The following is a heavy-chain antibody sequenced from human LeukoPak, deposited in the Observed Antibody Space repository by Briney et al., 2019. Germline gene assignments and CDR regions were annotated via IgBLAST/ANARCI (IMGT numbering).Heavy chain of an antibody. CDR1: GFTFSSYS. J-gene: IGHJ4*02. V-gene: IGHV3-21*01. CDR3: ARDIYCSSTSCSPSAFDY. CDR2: ISSSSSHI. D-gene: IGHD2-2*01. Sequence: GGSLRLSCAASGFTFSSYSMNWVRQAPGKGLEWVSSISSSSSHIYNADSVKGRFTISRENGKNSLYLLMNSLRAEDTAVYYCARDIYCSSTSCSPSAFDYWGQGTLVTVSS.